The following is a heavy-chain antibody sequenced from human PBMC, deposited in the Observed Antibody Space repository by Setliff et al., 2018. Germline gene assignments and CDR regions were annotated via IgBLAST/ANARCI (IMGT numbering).Heavy chain of an antibody. Sequence: GGSLRLSCAASGFTFSSYSMNWVRQAPGKGLEWVSYISSSSSTIYYADSVKGRFTIPRDNAKNSLYLQMNSLRAEDTAVYYCARVGDFWSGYYQDYWGQGTLVTVSS. J-gene: IGHJ4*02. V-gene: IGHV3-48*01. D-gene: IGHD3-3*01. CDR3: ARVGDFWSGYYQDY. CDR2: ISSSSSTI. CDR1: GFTFSSYS.